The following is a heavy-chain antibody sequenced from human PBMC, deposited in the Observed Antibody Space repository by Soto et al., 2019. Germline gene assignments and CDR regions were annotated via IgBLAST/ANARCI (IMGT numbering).Heavy chain of an antibody. J-gene: IGHJ4*02. CDR2: IIPIFNST. V-gene: IGHV1-69*06. Sequence: QVQLVQSGAEVKTPGSSLKVSCTVSGSRFSNYVISWVRQAPGHGLEWLGRIIPIFNSTQYAQKFQGRVTIPAAKSTNTASLELSSLRSDDTAVYYCAREGRGKKAGYNGLVSLGYWGQGTLVTVSS. CDR3: AREGRGKKAGYNGLVSLGY. D-gene: IGHD2-2*02. CDR1: GSRFSNYV.